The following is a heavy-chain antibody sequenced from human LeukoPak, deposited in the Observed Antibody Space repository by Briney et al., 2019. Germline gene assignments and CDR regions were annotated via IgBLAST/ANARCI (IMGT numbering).Heavy chain of an antibody. J-gene: IGHJ4*02. Sequence: GGSLRLSCAASGFTFSSYWMHWVRQAPGKGLVWVSRINSDGSSTSYADSVKGRFTISRDNAKNTLYLQMNSLRAEDTSVYYCARDRNTGSSHENLFEYWGQGSLVTVSS. CDR2: INSDGSST. CDR3: ARDRNTGSSHENLFEY. CDR1: GFTFSSYW. V-gene: IGHV3-74*01. D-gene: IGHD1-26*01.